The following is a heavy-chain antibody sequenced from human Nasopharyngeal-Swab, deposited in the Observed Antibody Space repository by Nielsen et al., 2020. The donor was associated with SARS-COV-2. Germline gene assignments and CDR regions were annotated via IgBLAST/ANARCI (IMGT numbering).Heavy chain of an antibody. Sequence: GGSLRLSCAASGFTFSSYVMSWVRQAPGKGLEWVSDIRVSGGSTYYTDSVKGRFTISRDNSRNTLYLQMNSLRAEDTAVYYCARGDIYVRHDLHVWGHGTTVTVSS. V-gene: IGHV3-23*01. CDR2: IRVSGGST. CDR1: GFTFSSYV. J-gene: IGHJ6*02. CDR3: ARGDIYVRHDLHV. D-gene: IGHD3-10*02.